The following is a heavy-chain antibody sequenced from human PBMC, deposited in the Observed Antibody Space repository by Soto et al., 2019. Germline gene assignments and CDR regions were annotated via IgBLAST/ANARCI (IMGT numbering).Heavy chain of an antibody. CDR1: GYTFTSYG. J-gene: IGHJ4*02. Sequence: ASVKVSCKASGYTFTSYGISWVRQAPGQGLEWMGWISAYNGNTNYAQKLQGRVTMTTDTSTSTAYMELRSLRSDDTAVYYRARDKMVRGVIDFAYWGQGTLVTVSS. CDR3: ARDKMVRGVIDFAY. D-gene: IGHD3-10*01. V-gene: IGHV1-18*04. CDR2: ISAYNGNT.